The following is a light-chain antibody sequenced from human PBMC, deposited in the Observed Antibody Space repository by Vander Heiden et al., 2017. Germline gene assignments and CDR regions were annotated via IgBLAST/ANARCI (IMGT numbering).Light chain of an antibody. CDR1: QGISSY. V-gene: IGKV1-8*01. CDR2: AAS. Sequence: IRMTQSPSSFSASTGDRVTITCRASQGISSYLAWYQQKPGKAPKLLIYAASTLQSGVPSRFSGSGSGTDFTLTISCLQSEDFATYYCQQYYSYPHAFGGGTKVEIK. CDR3: QQYYSYPHA. J-gene: IGKJ4*01.